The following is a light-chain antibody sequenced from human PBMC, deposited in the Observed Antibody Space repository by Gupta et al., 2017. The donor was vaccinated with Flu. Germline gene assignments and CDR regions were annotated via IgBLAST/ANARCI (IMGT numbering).Light chain of an antibody. CDR1: NIGIKS. Sequence: GETSRFTWWVTNIGIKSVLWYHQMPGQAPVLVVYDDSDRTSGIPERISGSKSGSTATVTISRVEGGDEADYYCQVWDTTSDQPVFGGGTKLTVL. CDR2: DDS. CDR3: QVWDTTSDQPV. J-gene: IGLJ3*02. V-gene: IGLV3-21*02.